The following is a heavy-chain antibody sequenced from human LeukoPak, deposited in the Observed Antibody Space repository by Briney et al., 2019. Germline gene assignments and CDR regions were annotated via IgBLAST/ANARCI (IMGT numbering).Heavy chain of an antibody. Sequence: ASVKVSCKASGDTFTSYDINWVRQATGQGLEWMGWMNPNSGNTGYAQKFQGRVTMTRNTSISTAYMELSSLRSENTAVYYCARVDGDWTDAFDIWGQGTMVTVSS. CDR1: GDTFTSYD. D-gene: IGHD4-17*01. V-gene: IGHV1-8*01. J-gene: IGHJ3*02. CDR3: ARVDGDWTDAFDI. CDR2: MNPNSGNT.